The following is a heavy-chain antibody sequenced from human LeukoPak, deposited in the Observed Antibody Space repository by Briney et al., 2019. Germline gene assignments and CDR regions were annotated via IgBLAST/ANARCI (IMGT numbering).Heavy chain of an antibody. V-gene: IGHV4-61*08. CDR1: GGSISSGGYY. CDR3: ARHYGSGKPWFDY. J-gene: IGHJ4*02. D-gene: IGHD3-10*01. CDR2: IYYTGST. Sequence: ASETLSLTCTVSGGSISSGGYYWSWIRQPPGKGLEWIGYIYYTGSTNYNPSLKSRVTISVDTSKNQFSLKLSSVTAADTAVYYCARHYGSGKPWFDYWGQGTLLTVSS.